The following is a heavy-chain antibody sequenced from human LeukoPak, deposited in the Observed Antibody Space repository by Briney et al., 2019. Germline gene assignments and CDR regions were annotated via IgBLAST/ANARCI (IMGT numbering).Heavy chain of an antibody. V-gene: IGHV3-21*06. J-gene: IGHJ5*02. CDR2: ISSSSSYI. Sequence: GGSLRLSCAASGFTFSSYSMNWVRQAPGKGLEWVSSISSSSSYIYYADSAKGRFTISRDNAKNSLYLQMNSLRAEDTAVYYCARDSTVRGFDPWGQGTLVTVSS. CDR3: ARDSTVRGFDP. CDR1: GFTFSSYS. D-gene: IGHD6-6*01.